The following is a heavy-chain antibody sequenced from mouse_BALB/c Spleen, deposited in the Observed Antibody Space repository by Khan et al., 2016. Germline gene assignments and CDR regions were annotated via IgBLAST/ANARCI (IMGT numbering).Heavy chain of an antibody. CDR3: ARRPSHYDYDGFVD. D-gene: IGHD2-4*01. CDR2: IYWDDDK. V-gene: IGHV8-12*01. Sequence: QVTLKESGPGILQPSQTLSLTCSFSGFSLSTSGMGVSWIRQPSGKGLEWLAHIYWDDDKRYNTSLKSRLTVSKDTSRNQGFPTITSVDIADTATYYCARRPSHYDYDGFVDWGQGTLVAVSA. CDR1: GFSLSTSGMG. J-gene: IGHJ3*01.